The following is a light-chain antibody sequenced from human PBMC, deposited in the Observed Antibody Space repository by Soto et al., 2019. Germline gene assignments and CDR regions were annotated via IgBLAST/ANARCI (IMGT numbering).Light chain of an antibody. V-gene: IGKV1-39*01. Sequence: DIQMTQSPSSLSASVGDRITITCRASQSISNFLNWYQHKPGKAPTLIIYAASSLQTGVPSRFSGSGSGTDCTLTISSLQPEDCATYYWQQSYGSPPRTLGGGTNVETK. CDR2: AAS. CDR3: QQSYGSPPRT. CDR1: QSISNF. J-gene: IGKJ4*01.